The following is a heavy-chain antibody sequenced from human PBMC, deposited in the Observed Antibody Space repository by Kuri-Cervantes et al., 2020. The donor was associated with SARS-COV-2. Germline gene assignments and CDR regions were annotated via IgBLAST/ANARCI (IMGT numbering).Heavy chain of an antibody. CDR3: TRDSLWSGYFNY. Sequence: SWVRQAPGKGLEWVGFIRSKAYGGTTEYAASVKGRFTISRDDSKSIAYLQMNSLKTEDTAVYYCTRDSLWSGYFNYWGQGTLVTVSS. D-gene: IGHD3-3*01. V-gene: IGHV3-49*02. J-gene: IGHJ4*02. CDR2: IRSKAYGGTT.